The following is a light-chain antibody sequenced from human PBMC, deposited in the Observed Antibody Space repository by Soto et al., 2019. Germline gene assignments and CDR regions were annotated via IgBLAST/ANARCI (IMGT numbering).Light chain of an antibody. V-gene: IGLV1-44*01. CDR2: TNN. CDR3: ATWDDSLKGV. CDR1: TSNIGSHS. Sequence: QSVLTHPPSASGTPGQRVTISCSGSTSNIGSHSVNWFQHLPGTAPKLLINTNNQRPSGVPDRFSGYKSGTSASLVISGLQSEDEADYYCATWDDSLKGVFGTGTKVTVL. J-gene: IGLJ1*01.